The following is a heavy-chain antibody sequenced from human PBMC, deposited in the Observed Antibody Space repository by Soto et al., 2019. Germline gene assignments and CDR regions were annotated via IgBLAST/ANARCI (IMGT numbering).Heavy chain of an antibody. CDR1: GYTFTSYG. CDR2: ISAYNGNT. Sequence: GASVKVSCKASGYTFTSYGISWVRQAPGQGLEWMGWISAYNGNTNYAQKLQGRVTMTTDTSTSTAYMELRSLRSDDTAVYYCARSRGGVCYSGYYYYGMDLWGQGTTVTVSS. D-gene: IGHD2-21*02. CDR3: ARSRGGVCYSGYYYYGMDL. V-gene: IGHV1-18*01. J-gene: IGHJ6*02.